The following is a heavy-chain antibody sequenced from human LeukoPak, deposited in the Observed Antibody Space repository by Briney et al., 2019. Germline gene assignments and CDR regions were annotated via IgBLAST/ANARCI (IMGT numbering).Heavy chain of an antibody. Sequence: PSETLSLTCAVYGGSFSGYYWSWIRQPPGKGLEWIGEINHSGSTNYNPSLKSRVTISVDTSKNQFSLKLSSVTAADTAVYYCASRYCSGGSCYSRPDFDYWGQGTLVTVSS. J-gene: IGHJ4*02. V-gene: IGHV4-34*01. CDR1: GGSFSGYY. CDR3: ASRYCSGGSCYSRPDFDY. CDR2: INHSGST. D-gene: IGHD2-15*01.